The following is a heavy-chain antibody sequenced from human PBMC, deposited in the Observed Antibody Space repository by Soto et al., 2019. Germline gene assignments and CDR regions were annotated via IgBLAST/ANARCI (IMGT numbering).Heavy chain of an antibody. D-gene: IGHD5-12*01. Sequence: EVQLLESGGGLVQPGGSLRLSCAASGFTFSSCAMTWVRQAPGKGLECVSATCGSGGSTYYADSVKGRFTISRDNSKNTLYLQMNSLRAEDTAVYYCAKDQVDVVATSKDAFDVWGQGTMVAVSS. CDR1: GFTFSSCA. CDR2: TCGSGGST. CDR3: AKDQVDVVATSKDAFDV. V-gene: IGHV3-23*01. J-gene: IGHJ3*01.